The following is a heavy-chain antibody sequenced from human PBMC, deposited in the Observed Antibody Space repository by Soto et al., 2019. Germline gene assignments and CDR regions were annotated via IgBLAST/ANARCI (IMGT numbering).Heavy chain of an antibody. CDR3: AHRRAAVNPYYCDY. CDR1: GFSLSTSGVG. V-gene: IGHV2-5*01. D-gene: IGHD6-13*01. Sequence: PTLVNPTQTLTLTCTFSGFSLSTSGVGVGWIRQPPGKALEWLAVIYWNDDKRYSPSLKSRLTITKDTSKNQVVLTMTNMDPVDTATYYCAHRRAAVNPYYCDYWGPGTLVTVSS. J-gene: IGHJ4*02. CDR2: IYWNDDK.